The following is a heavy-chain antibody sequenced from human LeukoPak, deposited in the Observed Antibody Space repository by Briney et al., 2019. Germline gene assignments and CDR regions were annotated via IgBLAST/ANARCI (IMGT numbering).Heavy chain of an antibody. CDR2: INSNGGST. CDR1: GFTFYGFG. J-gene: IGHJ4*02. V-gene: IGHV3-20*04. Sequence: WGSLRLSCAASGFTFYGFGMGWVRHAPGKGLEWVSGINSNGGSTGHADSVKGRLTISRDNAKNSLYLQMNSLRAQDTALYYCGRDLGDCISTSCPVGYWGQGTLATVS. D-gene: IGHD2-2*01. CDR3: GRDLGDCISTSCPVGY.